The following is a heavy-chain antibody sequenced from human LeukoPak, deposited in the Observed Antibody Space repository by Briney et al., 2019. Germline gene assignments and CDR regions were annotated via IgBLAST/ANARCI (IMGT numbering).Heavy chain of an antibody. V-gene: IGHV4-38-2*01. CDR2: IYHSGST. Sequence: PSETLSLTCAVSGYSISSGYYWGWIRQPPGKGLEWIGSIYHSGSTYYNPSLKSRVTISVDTSKNQFSLKLSSVTAADTAVYYCARRKSYGDLDYWGQGTLVTVSS. D-gene: IGHD4-17*01. CDR3: ARRKSYGDLDY. J-gene: IGHJ4*02. CDR1: GYSISSGYY.